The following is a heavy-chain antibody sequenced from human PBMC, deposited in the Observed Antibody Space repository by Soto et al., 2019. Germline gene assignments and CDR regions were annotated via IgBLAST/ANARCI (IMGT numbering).Heavy chain of an antibody. Sequence: GGSLRLSCAASGFTLSSYAMSGVRQAPGKGLEWVSAISGRGGSTYYADSVKGRFTISRDNSKNTLYLQMNSLRAEDTAVSYCATVWHIVVPAFGYWGQGTLVTVSS. CDR3: ATVWHIVVPAFGY. V-gene: IGHV3-23*01. D-gene: IGHD2-21*01. CDR2: ISGRGGST. CDR1: GFTLSSYA. J-gene: IGHJ4*02.